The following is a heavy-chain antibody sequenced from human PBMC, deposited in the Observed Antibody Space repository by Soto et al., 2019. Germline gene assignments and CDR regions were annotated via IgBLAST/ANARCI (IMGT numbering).Heavy chain of an antibody. CDR1: GVSVSSGSYY. V-gene: IGHV4-61*03. CDR3: ARESIWGSYYFDY. CDR2: IYNSGST. J-gene: IGHJ4*02. Sequence: SEPLSLTCTVSGVSVSSGSYYWSWIRQPPGKVMEWMGCIYNSGSTNYNPSLKSRVTISVDTSKNHFSLRMSSVTAADTAVYYCARESIWGSYYFDYWGRGPRVTVSS. D-gene: IGHD3-16*01.